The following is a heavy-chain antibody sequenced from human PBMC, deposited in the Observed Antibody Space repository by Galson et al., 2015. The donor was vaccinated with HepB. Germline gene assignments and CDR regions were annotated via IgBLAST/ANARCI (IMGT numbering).Heavy chain of an antibody. CDR1: GGSIRSSNSY. CDR2: ISHSGRT. Sequence: ETLSLTCTVSGGSIRSSNSYSGWVRQPPGKGLEWIGSISHSGRTFNNPSLKSRVTISVDASKNQLSRKVRSVTAADTAAYYCARQPYINAWLSWYSDFWGRGTLVSVSS. J-gene: IGHJ2*01. D-gene: IGHD6-19*01. CDR3: ARQPYINAWLSWYSDF. V-gene: IGHV4-39*01.